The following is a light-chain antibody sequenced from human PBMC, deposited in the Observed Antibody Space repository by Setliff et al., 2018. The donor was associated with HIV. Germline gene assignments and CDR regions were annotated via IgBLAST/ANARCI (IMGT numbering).Light chain of an antibody. V-gene: IGLV2-23*02. CDR1: SSDVGSYNL. CDR2: EVT. Sequence: QSALTQPASVSGSPGQSITISCTGNSSDVGSYNLVSWYQQHPGKAPKLMIYEVTERPSGVSNRFSGSKSATTASLTISGLQAEDEADYYCCSYAGSSTYVFGTGTKVTVL. CDR3: CSYAGSSTYV. J-gene: IGLJ1*01.